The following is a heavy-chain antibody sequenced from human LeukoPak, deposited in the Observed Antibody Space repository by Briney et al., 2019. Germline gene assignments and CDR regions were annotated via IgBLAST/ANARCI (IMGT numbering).Heavy chain of an antibody. Sequence: SETLSLTCTVSGGSISSYYWSWIRQPAGRGLEWIGRIYTSGSTNYNPSLKSRVTMSVDTSKNQFSLKLSSVTAADTAVYYCARDACSGGSCYASGYYYYMDVWGKGTTVTVSS. CDR3: ARDACSGGSCYASGYYYYMDV. J-gene: IGHJ6*03. CDR1: GGSISSYY. V-gene: IGHV4-4*07. CDR2: IYTSGST. D-gene: IGHD2-15*01.